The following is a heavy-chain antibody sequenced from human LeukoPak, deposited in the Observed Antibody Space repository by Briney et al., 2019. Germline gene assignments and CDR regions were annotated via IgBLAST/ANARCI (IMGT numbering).Heavy chain of an antibody. CDR2: ISYDGTNK. D-gene: IGHD3-22*01. J-gene: IGHJ4*02. Sequence: GGSLRPSCAASRFTYSSYAMHWVRQAPGKGLEWVAVISYDGTNKFYADSVKGRFTISRDNSKNTLFLQMNSLRVEDTAGYYCATIARGFRYYDTNDYYGFDSWGQGTLVAVSS. V-gene: IGHV3-30*04. CDR1: RFTYSSYA. CDR3: ATIARGFRYYDTNDYYGFDS.